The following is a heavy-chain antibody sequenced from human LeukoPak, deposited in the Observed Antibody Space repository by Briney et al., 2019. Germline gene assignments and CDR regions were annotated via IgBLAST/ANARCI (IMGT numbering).Heavy chain of an antibody. D-gene: IGHD3-3*01. CDR3: AKGESFGVVTLFDY. CDR1: GFTFDDYA. CDR2: ISWNSGSI. V-gene: IGHV3-9*03. Sequence: PGGSLILSCAASGFTFDDYAMHWVRQAPGKGLEWVSGISWNSGSIGYADSVKGRFTISRDNAKNSLYLQMNSLRAEDMALYYCAKGESFGVVTLFDYWGQGTLVTVSS. J-gene: IGHJ4*02.